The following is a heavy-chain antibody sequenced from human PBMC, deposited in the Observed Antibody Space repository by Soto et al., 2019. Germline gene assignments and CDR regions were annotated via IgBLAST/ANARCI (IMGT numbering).Heavy chain of an antibody. V-gene: IGHV1-2*04. D-gene: IGHD2-15*01. J-gene: IGHJ6*02. CDR3: ARSGYCSGGSCYVPLSGMDV. CDR1: GYTFTGYY. CDR2: INPNSGGT. Sequence: ASVKVSCKASGYTFTGYYMHWVRQAPGQGLEWMGWINPNSGGTNYAQKFQGWVTMTRDTSISTAYMELSGLRSDDTAVYYCARSGYCSGGSCYVPLSGMDVWGQGTTVTVS.